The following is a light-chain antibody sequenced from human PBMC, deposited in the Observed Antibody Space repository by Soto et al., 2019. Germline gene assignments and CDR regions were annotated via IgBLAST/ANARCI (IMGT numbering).Light chain of an antibody. Sequence: NFMLTQPHSVSECPGKTVTISCTRSSGSIASNYVQWYQQRPGSSPTTVIYEDNQRPSGVPDRCSGSIDSSSNSASLPISGLKTEDEADYYCQSYDSSNRVFGGGTKLTVL. CDR3: QSYDSSNRV. CDR1: SGSIASNY. CDR2: EDN. J-gene: IGLJ3*02. V-gene: IGLV6-57*01.